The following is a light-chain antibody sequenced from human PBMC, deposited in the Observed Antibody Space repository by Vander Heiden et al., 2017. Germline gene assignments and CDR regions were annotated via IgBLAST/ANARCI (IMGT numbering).Light chain of an antibody. V-gene: IGKV3-11*01. CDR3: QQRSNWLRT. J-gene: IGKJ1*01. CDR2: DAS. CDR1: QSVSSD. Sequence: EIVLTQSPATLSLSPGERATLSCRTSQSVSSDLAWYQQKPGQAPRLLIYDASNRATGIPARFSGSGSGTDFTLTISSLEPEDFAVYYCQQRSNWLRTFGQGTKVEI.